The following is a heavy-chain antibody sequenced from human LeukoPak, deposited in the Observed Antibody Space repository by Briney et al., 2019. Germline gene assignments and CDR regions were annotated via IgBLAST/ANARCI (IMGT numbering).Heavy chain of an antibody. J-gene: IGHJ4*02. CDR2: ISSGSTNI. D-gene: IGHD2-2*03. Sequence: KPGGSLRLSCAASGFTFSIYSMNWVRQAPGKGLERVSCISSGSTNIYYADSVRGRFTISRDNAKNSLYLQMNSLRAEDTAVYYCARVGGYCSSISNCYGDYWGQGTLVTVSS. CDR3: ARVGGYCSSISNCYGDY. V-gene: IGHV3-21*01. CDR1: GFTFSIYS.